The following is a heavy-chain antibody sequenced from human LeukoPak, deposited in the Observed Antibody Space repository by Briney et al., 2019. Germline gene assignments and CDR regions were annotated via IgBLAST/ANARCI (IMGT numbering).Heavy chain of an antibody. CDR3: ARDGHDFWSGRGAFDI. CDR2: ISSSSSTI. Sequence: GGSLRLSCAASGFTFSSYSMNWVRQAPGKGLEWVSYISSSSSTIYYADSVKGRFTISRDNAKNSLYLQMNSLRAEDTAVYYCARDGHDFWSGRGAFDIWGQGTMVTVSS. CDR1: GFTFSSYS. J-gene: IGHJ3*02. V-gene: IGHV3-48*01. D-gene: IGHD3-3*01.